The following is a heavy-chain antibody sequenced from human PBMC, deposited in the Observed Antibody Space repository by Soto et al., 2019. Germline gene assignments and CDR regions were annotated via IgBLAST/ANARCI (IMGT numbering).Heavy chain of an antibody. Sequence: EVQLLESGGGLVQPGGSLRLSCAASGISFGNYGMNWVRQAPGKGLEWVTGISSGGETTYYADSVEGRFTISRDNPKNTVYLQMNSVRVEDTATYFCAKPLRMVHQMDAFDIWGRGTVVFVSS. J-gene: IGHJ3*02. V-gene: IGHV3-23*01. D-gene: IGHD2-8*01. CDR3: AKPLRMVHQMDAFDI. CDR1: GISFGNYG. CDR2: ISSGGETT.